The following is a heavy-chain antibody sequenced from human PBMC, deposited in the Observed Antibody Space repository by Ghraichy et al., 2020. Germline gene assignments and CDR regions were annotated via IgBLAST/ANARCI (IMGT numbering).Heavy chain of an antibody. CDR1: GGSFSGYY. CDR2: INHSGST. CDR3: DTYYYDSSGLITSDY. D-gene: IGHD3-22*01. J-gene: IGHJ4*02. V-gene: IGHV4-34*01. Sequence: SETLSLTCAVYGGSFSGYYWSWIRQPPGKGLEWIGEINHSGSTNYNPSLTSRVTISVDTSKNQFSLKLSSVTAADTAVYYCDTYYYDSSGLITSDYWGQGTLVTVSS.